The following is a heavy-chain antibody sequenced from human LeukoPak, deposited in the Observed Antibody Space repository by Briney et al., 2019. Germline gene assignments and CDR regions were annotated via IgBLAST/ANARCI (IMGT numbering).Heavy chain of an antibody. D-gene: IGHD2-15*01. V-gene: IGHV3-30*18. CDR1: GFTFSSYG. J-gene: IGHJ3*02. CDR3: AKDMKVARGGAFDI. Sequence: PGGSLRLSCAASGFTFSSYGMHWVRQAPGKGLEWVAVISYDGSNKYYADSVKGRFTISRDNSKNTLYLQMNSLRAEDTAVYYCAKDMKVARGGAFDIWGQGTMVTVSS. CDR2: ISYDGSNK.